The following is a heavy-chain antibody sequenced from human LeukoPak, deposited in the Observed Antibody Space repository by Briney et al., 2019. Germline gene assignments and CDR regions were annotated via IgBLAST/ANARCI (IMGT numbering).Heavy chain of an antibody. J-gene: IGHJ4*02. CDR2: ISGRGSTI. CDR1: AFTFSDYS. Sequence: GGSLRLSCAASAFTFSDYSMNWVREAPGKGLEWVSYISGRGSTIYYADSVKGRFTISRDNAKNSMYLQMNSLRAEDTAVYYSARDRIKSGSYYFDYWGQGTLVTVSS. CDR3: ARDRIKSGSYYFDY. V-gene: IGHV3-48*01. D-gene: IGHD1-26*01.